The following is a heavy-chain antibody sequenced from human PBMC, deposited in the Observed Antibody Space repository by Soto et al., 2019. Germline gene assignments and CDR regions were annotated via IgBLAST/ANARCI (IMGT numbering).Heavy chain of an antibody. J-gene: IGHJ6*02. CDR3: AIQDSSSWYDYYYYGMDV. V-gene: IGHV3-21*01. CDR1: GFTFSSYS. D-gene: IGHD6-13*01. Sequence: EVQLVESGGGLVKPGGSLRLSCAASGFTFSSYSMNWVRQAPGKGLEWVSSISSSSSYIYYADSVKGRFTISRDNAKNSLYLQMNSLRDEDTAVYYCAIQDSSSWYDYYYYGMDVWGQGTTVTVSS. CDR2: ISSSSSYI.